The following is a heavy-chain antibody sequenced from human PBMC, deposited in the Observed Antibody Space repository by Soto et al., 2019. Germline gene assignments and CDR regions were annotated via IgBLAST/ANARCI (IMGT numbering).Heavy chain of an antibody. J-gene: IGHJ4*02. CDR1: GFTFSSFA. Sequence: PGGSLRLSCAASGFTFSSFAMSWVRQAPGKGLDWVSAISGSGGSTYSADSVKGRFTISRDNSKNTLYLQMSSLRAEDTAVYYCAKDMSLGSSWYPFDYWGQGTLVTVSS. CDR3: AKDMSLGSSWYPFDY. V-gene: IGHV3-23*01. D-gene: IGHD6-13*01. CDR2: ISGSGGST.